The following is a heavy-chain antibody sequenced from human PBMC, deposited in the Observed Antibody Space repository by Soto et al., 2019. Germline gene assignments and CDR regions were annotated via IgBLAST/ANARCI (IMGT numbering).Heavy chain of an antibody. V-gene: IGHV3-30*18. CDR3: AKDRSSRYYYYGMDV. CDR2: ISYDGSNK. Sequence: LRLSCAASGFTFSSYGMHWVRQAPGKGLEWVAVISYDGSNKYYADSVKGRFTISRDNSKNTLYLQMNSLRAEDTAVYYCAKDRSSRYYYYGMDVWGQGTTVTVSS. CDR1: GFTFSSYG. D-gene: IGHD6-13*01. J-gene: IGHJ6*02.